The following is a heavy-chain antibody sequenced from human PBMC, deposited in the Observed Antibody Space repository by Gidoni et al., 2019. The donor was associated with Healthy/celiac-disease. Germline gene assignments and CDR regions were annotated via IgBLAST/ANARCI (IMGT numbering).Heavy chain of an antibody. Sequence: QVQLQESGPGLVKPSETLSLTCTVSGGSISSYYWSWIRQPPGKGLEGIGYIYYSGSTNHNPSLKSRVTISVDTSKNQFSLKLSSVTAADTAVYYCARGGDYVWGSYRIPFDYWGQGTLVTVSS. D-gene: IGHD3-16*02. CDR3: ARGGDYVWGSYRIPFDY. J-gene: IGHJ4*02. V-gene: IGHV4-59*01. CDR1: GGSISSYY. CDR2: IYYSGST.